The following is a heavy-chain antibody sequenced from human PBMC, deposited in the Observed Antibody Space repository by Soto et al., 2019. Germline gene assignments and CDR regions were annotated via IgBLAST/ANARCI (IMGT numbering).Heavy chain of an antibody. J-gene: IGHJ4*02. D-gene: IGHD1-1*01. CDR2: ISAHNGNT. CDR3: ARGRYGDY. CDR1: GYGFTTYG. V-gene: IGHV1-18*01. Sequence: VHLVQSGAEVKKPGASVKVSCKGSGYGFTTYGITWVRQAPGQGLEWMAWISAHNGNTNYAQKLQGRVTVTRDTSTSTAYMELRSLRSDDTAVYYCARGRYGDYWGQGALVTFSS.